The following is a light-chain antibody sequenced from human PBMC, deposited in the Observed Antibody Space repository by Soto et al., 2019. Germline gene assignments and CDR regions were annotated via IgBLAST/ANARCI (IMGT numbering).Light chain of an antibody. V-gene: IGLV2-14*01. J-gene: IGLJ1*01. Sequence: QSALTQPASVSGSPGQSITISCTGTTSDVGRYNYVSWYQQHPGKAPKLIIYDVSNRPSGVSNRFSGSKSGNTASLTISGLQSEDEGDYYCNSYTSSSTYVIATGTKVXVL. CDR3: NSYTSSSTYV. CDR2: DVS. CDR1: TSDVGRYNY.